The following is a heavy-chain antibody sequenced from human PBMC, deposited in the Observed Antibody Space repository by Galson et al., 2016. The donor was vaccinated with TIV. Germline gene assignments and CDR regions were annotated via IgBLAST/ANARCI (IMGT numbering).Heavy chain of an antibody. CDR2: ITEDGSEK. CDR3: ARLGPSSVFDN. J-gene: IGHJ4*02. CDR1: GFPFRDYW. V-gene: IGHV3-7*01. Sequence: SLGLSCAGSGFPFRDYWMTWVRQAPGKGLEWVASITEDGSEKRYLDSVKGRFTFSRDNAKNSLYLQMRSLRAEDTAVYYCARLGPSSVFDNWGQGALVTVSS.